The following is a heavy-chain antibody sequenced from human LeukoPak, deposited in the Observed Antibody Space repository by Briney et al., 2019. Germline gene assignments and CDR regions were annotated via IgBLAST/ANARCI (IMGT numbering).Heavy chain of an antibody. CDR2: INHSGST. J-gene: IGHJ4*02. Sequence: PSETLSLTCAVYGGSFSGYYWSWIRQPPGKGLEWIGEINHSGSTNYNPSLKSRVTISVDTSKNQFSLKLSSVTAADTAVYYCAIPQTYSSLDYWGQGTLVTVSS. CDR3: AIPQTYSSLDY. D-gene: IGHD6-13*01. V-gene: IGHV4-34*01. CDR1: GGSFSGYY.